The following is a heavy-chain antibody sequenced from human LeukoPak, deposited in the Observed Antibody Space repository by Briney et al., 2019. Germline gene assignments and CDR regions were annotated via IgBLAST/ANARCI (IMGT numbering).Heavy chain of an antibody. CDR2: IYYSGST. Sequence: SETLSLTCTVSGGSISSYYWSWIRQPPGKGLEWIGYIYYSGSTNYNPSLKSRVTISVDTSKNQFSLKLSSVTAADTAVYYCVGTVPAAYDYSNYQEPEDAFDIWGQGTMVTVSS. V-gene: IGHV4-59*01. D-gene: IGHD4-11*01. J-gene: IGHJ3*02. CDR3: VGTVPAAYDYSNYQEPEDAFDI. CDR1: GGSISSYY.